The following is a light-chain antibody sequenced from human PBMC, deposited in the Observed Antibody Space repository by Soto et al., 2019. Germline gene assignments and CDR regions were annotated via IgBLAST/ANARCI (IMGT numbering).Light chain of an antibody. CDR1: SSNIGTNT. CDR2: SNN. CDR3: EAWDGNLKVVI. J-gene: IGLJ2*01. V-gene: IGLV1-44*01. Sequence: QSVLTQRPSASGTPGQRVTISCSGRSSNIGTNTVNWYQHLPGSAPKLLLYSNNQRPSGVPDRCSGSTSGTSASLASSGLHTDDEAEYYCEAWDGNLKVVIFGGGTKVTVL.